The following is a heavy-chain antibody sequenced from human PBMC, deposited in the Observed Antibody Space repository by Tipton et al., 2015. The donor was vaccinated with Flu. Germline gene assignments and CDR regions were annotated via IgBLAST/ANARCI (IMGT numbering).Heavy chain of an antibody. Sequence: LRLSCAVYGGSFSGYYWSWIRRPPGKGLEWIGEINHSGSTNYNPSLKSRVTISVDTSKNQFSLKLSSVTAADTAVYYCARGLRYYYGSGSYYHSGPNRNWFDPWGQGTLVTVSS. J-gene: IGHJ5*02. CDR1: GGSFSGYY. D-gene: IGHD3-10*01. V-gene: IGHV4-34*01. CDR3: ARGLRYYYGSGSYYHSGPNRNWFDP. CDR2: INHSGST.